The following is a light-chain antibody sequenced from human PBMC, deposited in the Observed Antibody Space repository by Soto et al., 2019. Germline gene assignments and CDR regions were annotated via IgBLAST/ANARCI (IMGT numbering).Light chain of an antibody. Sequence: QSVLTQPPSVSAAPGQKVTISCSGSSSNIGNNYVSWYQQLPGTAPKLLIYDINKRPSGIPDRFSGSKSGTSATLGITGLQTGDEADYYCETWDTSLSAGVFGGGTKVTVL. CDR1: SSNIGNNY. CDR2: DIN. J-gene: IGLJ3*02. CDR3: ETWDTSLSAGV. V-gene: IGLV1-51*01.